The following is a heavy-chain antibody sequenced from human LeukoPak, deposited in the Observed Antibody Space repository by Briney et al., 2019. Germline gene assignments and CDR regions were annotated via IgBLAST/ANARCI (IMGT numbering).Heavy chain of an antibody. CDR1: GGSFSGYY. J-gene: IGHJ4*02. CDR2: INHSGST. D-gene: IGHD2-2*01. CDR3: ARGRVVPAAGFDY. Sequence: SETLSLTCAVYGGSFSGYYWSWIRQPPGKGLEWIGEINHSGSTNYNPSLKSRVTISVDTSKNQFSLKLSSVTAADTAVYHCARGRVVPAAGFDYWGQGTLVTVSS. V-gene: IGHV4-34*01.